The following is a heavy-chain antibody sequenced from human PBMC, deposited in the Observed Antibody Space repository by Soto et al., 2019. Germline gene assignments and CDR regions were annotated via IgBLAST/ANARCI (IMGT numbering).Heavy chain of an antibody. CDR3: ARLKRDGHNYSPLYY. Sequence: PGESLKISCKGSGYSFTSYWVAWVRQVPGKGLEWMGIIYPGDSDTRYSPSFQGQVTSSADKSISTAYLQWSSLKASDTAMYYCARLKRDGHNYSPLYYWGQGTLVTVSS. CDR1: GYSFTSYW. D-gene: IGHD5-12*01. CDR2: IYPGDSDT. V-gene: IGHV5-51*01. J-gene: IGHJ4*02.